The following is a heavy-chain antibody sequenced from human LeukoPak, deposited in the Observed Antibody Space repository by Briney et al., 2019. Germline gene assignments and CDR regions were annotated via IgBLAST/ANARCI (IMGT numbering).Heavy chain of an antibody. CDR3: ARYIWGSYPTFEDY. CDR2: ISYSGST. Sequence: SETLSLTCTVSGGSISSYYWSWIRQPPGKGLEWIGNISYSGSTNYNPSLKSRVTISVDTSKNQLSLKLNSVTAADTAVYYCARYIWGSYPTFEDYWGQGSLVTVSS. CDR1: GGSISSYY. V-gene: IGHV4-59*01. J-gene: IGHJ4*02. D-gene: IGHD3-16*02.